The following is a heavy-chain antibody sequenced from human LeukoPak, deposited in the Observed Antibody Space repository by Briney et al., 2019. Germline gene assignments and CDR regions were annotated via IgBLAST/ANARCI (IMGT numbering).Heavy chain of an antibody. V-gene: IGHV3-66*04. CDR2: IYSGGST. Sequence: GGSLRLSCAASGFTVSSNYMSWVRQAPGKGLEWVSVIYSGGSTYYADSVKGRFTISRDNSKNTLYLQMNSLRAEDTAVYYCASHCSGGSYLGGWGQGTLVTVSS. J-gene: IGHJ4*02. CDR1: GFTVSSNY. CDR3: ASHCSGGSYLGG. D-gene: IGHD2-15*01.